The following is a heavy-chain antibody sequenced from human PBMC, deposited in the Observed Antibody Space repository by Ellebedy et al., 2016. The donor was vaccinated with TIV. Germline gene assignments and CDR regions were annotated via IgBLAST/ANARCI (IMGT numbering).Heavy chain of an antibody. V-gene: IGHV3-66*01. D-gene: IGHD3-22*01. J-gene: IGHJ6*02. CDR2: IYSGGST. CDR3: ARDPYYYDSSGYYYYYGIDV. CDR1: GFTFDTDA. Sequence: GESLKISCAASGFTFDTDAMTWVRQAPGKGLEWVSVIYSGGSTYYADSVKGRFTISRDNSKNTLYLQMNSLRAEDTAVYYCARDPYYYDSSGYYYYYGIDVWGQGTTVTVSS.